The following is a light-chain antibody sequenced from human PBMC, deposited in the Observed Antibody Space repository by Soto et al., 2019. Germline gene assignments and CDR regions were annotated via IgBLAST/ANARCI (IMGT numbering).Light chain of an antibody. V-gene: IGKV1-39*01. CDR3: HLCYSTLT. J-gene: IGKJ5*01. CDR1: HGSSRY. Sequence: DSQMTQSPSSLSSAVVDTVTITSRARHGSSRYLNWYQQKPAKAPELLIYGASNLQGRVPSRFTGSGSGTDFTLTFSSLRPEDFPTYYCHLCYSTLTYGQGTRLEIK. CDR2: GAS.